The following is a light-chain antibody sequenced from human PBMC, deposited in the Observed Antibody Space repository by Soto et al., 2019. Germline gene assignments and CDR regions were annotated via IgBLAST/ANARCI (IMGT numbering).Light chain of an antibody. Sequence: DIPMTQSTSTVSASVIDRVTITCRASQSISTWLAWYQQKPGKAPKLLIYKASSLESGVPSRFSGSASGTEFTLTISSLQPDDFATYYCQQYNSYSEAFGQGTKVDI. CDR1: QSISTW. CDR2: KAS. J-gene: IGKJ1*01. V-gene: IGKV1-5*03. CDR3: QQYNSYSEA.